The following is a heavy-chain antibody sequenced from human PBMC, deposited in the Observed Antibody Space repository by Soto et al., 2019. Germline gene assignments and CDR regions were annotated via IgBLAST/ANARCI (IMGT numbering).Heavy chain of an antibody. CDR2: ISSSSSYI. V-gene: IGHV3-21*01. Sequence: EVQLVESGGGLVKPGGSLRLSCAASGFTFSSYSMNWVRQAPGKGLEWVSSISSSSSYIYYADSVKGRFTISRDNAKNSLYLQMNSRRAEDTAVYDCARLTSYDSSGDYCYWGQGTLVTVSS. CDR1: GFTFSSYS. CDR3: ARLTSYDSSGDYCY. D-gene: IGHD3-22*01. J-gene: IGHJ4*02.